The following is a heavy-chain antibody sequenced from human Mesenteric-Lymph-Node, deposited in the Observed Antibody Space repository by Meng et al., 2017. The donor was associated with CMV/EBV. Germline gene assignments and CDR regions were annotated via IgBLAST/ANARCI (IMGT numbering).Heavy chain of an antibody. V-gene: IGHV3-30*02. D-gene: IGHD2/OR15-2a*01. CDR1: GFSFSTFG. J-gene: IGHJ3*02. Sequence: GESLKISCAASGFSFSTFGMHWVRQAPGKGLEWVSFIRYDGSGKYYGDSVKGRFTISRDNSKNTLYLQMNSLRTEDTAVCYCAKETIPVTVVILDAFEIWGQGTTVTVSS. CDR3: AKETIPVTVVILDAFEI. CDR2: IRYDGSGK.